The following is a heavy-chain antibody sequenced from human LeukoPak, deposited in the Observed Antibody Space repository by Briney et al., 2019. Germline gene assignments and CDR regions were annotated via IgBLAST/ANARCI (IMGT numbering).Heavy chain of an antibody. D-gene: IGHD3-10*01. V-gene: IGHV3-53*01. Sequence: GGSLRLSCAASGFTVSSNYMSWVRQAPGKGLEWVSVIYSGGSTYYADSVKGRFTISRDNSKNTLYLQMNSLRAEDTAVYYCARDTRDGSGSYFLDYWGQGTLVTVSS. CDR3: ARDTRDGSGSYFLDY. CDR1: GFTVSSNY. J-gene: IGHJ4*02. CDR2: IYSGGST.